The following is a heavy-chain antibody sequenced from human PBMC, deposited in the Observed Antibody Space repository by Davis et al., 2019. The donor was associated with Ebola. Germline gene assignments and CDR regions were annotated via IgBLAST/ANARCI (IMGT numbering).Heavy chain of an antibody. CDR3: AEGGTNNFLGAS. J-gene: IGHJ4*02. CDR1: EFTFSHYA. D-gene: IGHD2-8*01. V-gene: IGHV3-23*01. CDR2: NSASGAHI. Sequence: SLNISCAASEFTFSHYAMSCVRQAPGVGLERVPGNSASGAHIKYADSVRGRFSISIDDSKNTLYLQMDSLRAEDTAVFYCAEGGTNNFLGASWGQGTLVSVSS.